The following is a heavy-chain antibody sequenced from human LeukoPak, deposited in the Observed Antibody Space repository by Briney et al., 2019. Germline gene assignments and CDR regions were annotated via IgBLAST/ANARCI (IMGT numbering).Heavy chain of an antibody. J-gene: IGHJ4*02. CDR1: RFILGSFW. V-gene: IGHV3-74*03. D-gene: IGHD3-16*01. CDR2: ISPDGSSA. Sequence: GGSLRPSCLAARFILGSFWMHCVRQAPGKGLVWVARISPDGSSALSADSVRGRFTISRDNADNTLCLQLNSLRAEETAVYYCAGGGDYSDSSGQGTMVTVSS. CDR3: AGGGDYSDS.